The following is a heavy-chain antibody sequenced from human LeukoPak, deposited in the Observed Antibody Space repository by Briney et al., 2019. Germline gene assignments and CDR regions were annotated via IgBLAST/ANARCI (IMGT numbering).Heavy chain of an antibody. CDR2: TNPNTGNT. Sequence: GASVKVSCKASGYTFTSYDINWMRQATGQGLEWMGWTNPNTGNTGSAQRFQGRVTMTRDTSISTAYMELSSLRSEDTAVYYCARGPLVRLPSSFDPWGQGTLVTVSS. J-gene: IGHJ5*02. D-gene: IGHD3-16*02. V-gene: IGHV1-8*01. CDR3: ARGPLVRLPSSFDP. CDR1: GYTFTSYD.